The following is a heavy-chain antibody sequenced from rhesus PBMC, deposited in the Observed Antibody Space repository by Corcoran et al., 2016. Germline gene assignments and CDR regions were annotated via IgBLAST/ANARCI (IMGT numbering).Heavy chain of an antibody. J-gene: IGHJ4*01. V-gene: IGHV3-201*01. CDR3: ARSLLVVVATPFDY. CDR2: ISWSGVIT. D-gene: IGHD2-21*01. CDR1: GFTFDDYA. Sequence: EVQLVESGGGVVQPGGSLRLSCAAYGFTFDDYAMPWVRQATGKGMEWVFGISWSGVITYYADSVKGQFTISRDNAKNSLYLQMVSLRAEDTALYYCARSLLVVVATPFDYWGQGVLVTVSS.